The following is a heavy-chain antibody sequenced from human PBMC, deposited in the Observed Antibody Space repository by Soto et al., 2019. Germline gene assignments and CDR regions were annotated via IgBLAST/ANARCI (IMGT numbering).Heavy chain of an antibody. J-gene: IGHJ6*02. D-gene: IGHD5-12*01. CDR3: PSSVAKYCYYGMDV. V-gene: IGHV1-69*12. Sequence: QVQLVQSGAEVKKPGSSVKVSCKASGGTFSSYVISWVRQAPGQGLEWMGGIIPIFGTANYAQKFQGRVTITADESTSTAYMELSSLSSEDTAVYYCPSSVAKYCYYGMDVWGQGTTVTVSS. CDR2: IIPIFGTA. CDR1: GGTFSSYV.